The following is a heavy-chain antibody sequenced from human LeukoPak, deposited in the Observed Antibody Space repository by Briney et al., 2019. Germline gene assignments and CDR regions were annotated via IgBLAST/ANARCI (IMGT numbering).Heavy chain of an antibody. V-gene: IGHV3-23*01. CDR2: LVGSGFTI. CDR1: GFTFSSYA. J-gene: IGHJ1*01. Sequence: GGSLRLSCAASGFTFSSYAMSWVRQAPGKGLEWVSTLVGSGFTIYYSDSVKGRFTISRDNSKNTVYLLMNSLRAEDTAVYYCAKEHTSKSAYSSRKFDFQHWGQGTLVTVSS. D-gene: IGHD6-13*01. CDR3: AKEHTSKSAYSSRKFDFQH.